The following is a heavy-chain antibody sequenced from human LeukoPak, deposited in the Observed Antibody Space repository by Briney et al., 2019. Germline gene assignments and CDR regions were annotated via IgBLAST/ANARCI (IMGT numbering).Heavy chain of an antibody. D-gene: IGHD6-19*01. CDR1: GFTFSSYG. CDR3: AKDGGYSSGWYGGWFDP. Sequence: GGSLRLSCAASGFTFSSYGMHWVRHAPCKGLDSVAVISYDGSNKYYADSVKGRFTISRDNSKNTLYLQMNSLRAEDTAVYYCAKDGGYSSGWYGGWFDPWGQGTLVTVSS. V-gene: IGHV3-30*18. J-gene: IGHJ5*02. CDR2: ISYDGSNK.